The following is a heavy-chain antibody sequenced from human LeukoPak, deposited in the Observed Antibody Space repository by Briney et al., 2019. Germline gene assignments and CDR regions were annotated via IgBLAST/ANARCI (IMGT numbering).Heavy chain of an antibody. Sequence: SETLSLTCTVSGGSISSYYWSWIRQPPGKGLEWIGYIYYSGSTNYNPSLKSRVPISVDTSKNQFSLKLSSVTAADTAVYYCAREGPYDFWSGYYANWFDPWGQGTLVTVSS. CDR1: GGSISSYY. V-gene: IGHV4-59*12. J-gene: IGHJ5*02. CDR2: IYYSGST. CDR3: AREGPYDFWSGYYANWFDP. D-gene: IGHD3-3*01.